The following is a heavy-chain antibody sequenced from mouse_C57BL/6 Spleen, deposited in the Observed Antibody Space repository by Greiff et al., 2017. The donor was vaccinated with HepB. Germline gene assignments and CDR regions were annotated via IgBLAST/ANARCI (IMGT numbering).Heavy chain of an antibody. Sequence: EVKVVDSGGDLVKPGGSLKLSCAASGFTFSSYGMSWVRQTPDKRLEWVATISSGGSYTYYPDSVKGRFTISRDNAKNTLYLQMSSLKSEDTAMYYCARDYGSSYDAMDYWGQGTSVTVSS. J-gene: IGHJ4*01. CDR3: ARDYGSSYDAMDY. CDR2: ISSGGSYT. D-gene: IGHD1-1*01. CDR1: GFTFSSYG. V-gene: IGHV5-6*01.